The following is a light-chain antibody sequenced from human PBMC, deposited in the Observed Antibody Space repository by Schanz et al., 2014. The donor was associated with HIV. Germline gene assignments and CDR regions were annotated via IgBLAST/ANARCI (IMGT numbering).Light chain of an antibody. V-gene: IGKV3-20*01. CDR1: QSVSSSY. J-gene: IGKJ4*01. CDR3: QQYHSSRGT. Sequence: EIVLTQSPGTLSLSPGDRATLSCRASQSVSSSYLAWYQQKPGQAPRLLIYGASSRAIGIPDRFSGSGSGTDFTLTISRLEPEDFAVYYCQQYHSSRGTFGGGTKVELK. CDR2: GAS.